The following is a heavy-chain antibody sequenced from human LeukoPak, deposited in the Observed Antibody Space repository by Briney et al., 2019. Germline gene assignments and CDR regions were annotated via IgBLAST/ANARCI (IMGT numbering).Heavy chain of an antibody. V-gene: IGHV3-21*01. J-gene: IGHJ4*02. CDR2: ISSSSSYI. CDR3: ARGPGYSGYVR. D-gene: IGHD5-12*01. CDR1: GFTFSSYS. Sequence: GGSLRLSCAASGFTFSSYSMNWVGQAPGKELEWVSSISSSSSYIYYADSVKGRFTISRDNAKNSLYLQMNSLRAEDTAVYYCARGPGYSGYVRWGQGTLVTVSS.